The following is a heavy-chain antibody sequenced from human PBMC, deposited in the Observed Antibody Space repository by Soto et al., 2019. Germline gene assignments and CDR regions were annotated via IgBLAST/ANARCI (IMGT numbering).Heavy chain of an antibody. CDR1: GGTFSSYA. Sequence: AVKVSCKASGGTFSSYAISWVRQAPGQGLEWMGGIIPIFGTANYAQKFQGRVTITADESTSTAYMELSSLRSEDTAVYYCARDLGGHYGDNSNAFDIWGQGTLVTVSS. J-gene: IGHJ3*02. V-gene: IGHV1-69*13. CDR2: IIPIFGTA. D-gene: IGHD4-17*01. CDR3: ARDLGGHYGDNSNAFDI.